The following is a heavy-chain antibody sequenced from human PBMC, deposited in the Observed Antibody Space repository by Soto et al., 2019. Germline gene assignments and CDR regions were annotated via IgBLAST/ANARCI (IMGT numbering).Heavy chain of an antibody. Sequence: PGESLKISCKGSGYSFTSYWIGWVRQMPGKGLEWMGIIYPGDSDTRYSPSFQGQVTISADKSISTAYLQWSSLKASDTAMYYCARHSGYSYGYYYYYGMDVWGQGTTVTVSS. D-gene: IGHD5-18*01. V-gene: IGHV5-51*01. CDR3: ARHSGYSYGYYYYYGMDV. CDR2: IYPGDSDT. J-gene: IGHJ6*02. CDR1: GYSFTSYW.